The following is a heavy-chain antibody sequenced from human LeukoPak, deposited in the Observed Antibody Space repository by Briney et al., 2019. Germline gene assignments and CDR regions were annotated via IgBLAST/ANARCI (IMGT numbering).Heavy chain of an antibody. Sequence: RGSLRLSCAASGFTFSSYAMSLVRQAPGNRLEWVSAISGSGGSTYYADSVKGRFTISRDNSKNTLYLQMNSLRAEDTAVYYCAKDTQWLVPHYWGQGTLVTVSS. CDR2: ISGSGGST. CDR1: GFTFSSYA. J-gene: IGHJ4*02. V-gene: IGHV3-23*01. D-gene: IGHD6-19*01. CDR3: AKDTQWLVPHY.